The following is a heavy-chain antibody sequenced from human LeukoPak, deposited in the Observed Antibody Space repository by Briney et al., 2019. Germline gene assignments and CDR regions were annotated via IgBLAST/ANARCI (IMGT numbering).Heavy chain of an antibody. D-gene: IGHD3-22*01. Sequence: PGGSLRLSCAASGFTFSSYSMNWVRQAPGKGLEWVSSISSSSYIYYADSVKGRFTISRDNAKNSLYLQMNSLRAEDTAVYYCAREGSSGYYSNFDYWGQGTLVTVSS. J-gene: IGHJ4*02. CDR3: AREGSSGYYSNFDY. CDR2: ISSSSYI. CDR1: GFTFSSYS. V-gene: IGHV3-21*01.